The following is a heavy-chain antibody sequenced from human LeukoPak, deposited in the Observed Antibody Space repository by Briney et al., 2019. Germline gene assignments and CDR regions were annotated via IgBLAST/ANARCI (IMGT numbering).Heavy chain of an antibody. D-gene: IGHD4-11*01. CDR3: AITVDLNWFDP. J-gene: IGHJ5*02. CDR1: GGSFSGYY. Sequence: SETLSLTCAVYGGSFSGYYWSWIRQPPGKGLEWIGEINHSGSTNYNPSLKSRVTISVDTSKNQFSLKLSSVTAADTAVYYCAITVDLNWFDPWGQGTLVTVSS. V-gene: IGHV4-34*01. CDR2: INHSGST.